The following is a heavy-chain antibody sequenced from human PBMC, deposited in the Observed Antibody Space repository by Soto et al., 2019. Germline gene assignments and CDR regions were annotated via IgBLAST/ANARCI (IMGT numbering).Heavy chain of an antibody. CDR3: XXXLYXDSSGYFDY. Sequence: QVQLVESGGGVVQPGRSLRLSCAASGFTFSSYGMHWVRQAPGKGLEWVAVISYDGSNKYYADSVKGRFTISRDNSXXXLXLQMNXLRAEXXXXXXXXXXLYXDSSGYFDYWGQGTLVTVSS. J-gene: IGHJ4*02. V-gene: IGHV3-30*03. CDR1: GFTFSSYG. CDR2: ISYDGSNK. D-gene: IGHD3-22*01.